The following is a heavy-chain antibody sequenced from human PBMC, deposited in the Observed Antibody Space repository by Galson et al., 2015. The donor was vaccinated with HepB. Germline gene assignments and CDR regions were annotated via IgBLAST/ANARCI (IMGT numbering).Heavy chain of an antibody. V-gene: IGHV3-30*01. CDR3: ARDRELCCGWPDFYDRPGMDV. CDR2: ITYDESNK. CDR1: GFTFSTYT. D-gene: IGHD3-16*01. Sequence: SLRLSCAASGFTFSTYTMHWVRQAPGKGLEWVSLITYDESNKYYADSVKGRFTISRDNSKNTLYLQMNSLRPEDTAVYYCARDRELCCGWPDFYDRPGMDVWGQGTPVTVSS. J-gene: IGHJ6*02.